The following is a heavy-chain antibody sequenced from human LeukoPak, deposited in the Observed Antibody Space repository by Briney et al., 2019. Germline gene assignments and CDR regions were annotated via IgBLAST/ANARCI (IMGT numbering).Heavy chain of an antibody. CDR1: GFTVSSNY. V-gene: IGHV3-53*01. CDR3: ARGGDFYDYVWGTYRPDELDI. CDR2: IYSSGST. D-gene: IGHD3-16*02. J-gene: IGHJ3*02. Sequence: GGSLRLSCAASGFTVSSNYMSWVRQAPGKGLEWVSVIYSSGSTYYADSVKGRFTISRDNSKNTLYLQMNSLRAEDTAMYYCARGGDFYDYVWGTYRPDELDIWGQGTMVTVSS.